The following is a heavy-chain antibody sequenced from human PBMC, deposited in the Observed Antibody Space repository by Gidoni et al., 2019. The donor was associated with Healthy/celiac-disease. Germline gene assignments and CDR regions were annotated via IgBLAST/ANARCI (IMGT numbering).Heavy chain of an antibody. V-gene: IGHV3-30-3*01. J-gene: IGHJ4*02. D-gene: IGHD3-22*01. Sequence: QVQLVESGGGVVQPGRSLRLSCAASGFTFSSYAMHWVRQAPGKGLEWVAVISYDGSNKYYADSVKGRFTISRDNSKNTLYLQMNSLRAEDTAVYYCARIQFHYYDSSGYRRDYWGQGTLVTVSS. CDR1: GFTFSSYA. CDR2: ISYDGSNK. CDR3: ARIQFHYYDSSGYRRDY.